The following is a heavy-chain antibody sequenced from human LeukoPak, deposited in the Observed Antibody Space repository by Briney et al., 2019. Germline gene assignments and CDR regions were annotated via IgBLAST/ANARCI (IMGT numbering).Heavy chain of an antibody. CDR3: ASWPGARLHDAFDI. CDR2: ISSSSSYI. J-gene: IGHJ3*02. D-gene: IGHD1-26*01. CDR1: GFTFSSYS. Sequence: PGGSLRLSCAASGFTFSSYSMNWVRQAPGKGLEWVSSISSSSSYIYYADSVKGRFTISRDNAKNSLYLQMNSLRAEDTAVYYCASWPGARLHDAFDIWGQGTMVTVSS. V-gene: IGHV3-21*01.